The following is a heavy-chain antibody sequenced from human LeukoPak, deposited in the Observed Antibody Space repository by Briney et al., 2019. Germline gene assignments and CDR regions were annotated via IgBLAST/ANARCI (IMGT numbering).Heavy chain of an antibody. V-gene: IGHV4-59*08. J-gene: IGHJ4*02. CDR3: ARRRDLFDY. CDR1: GGSISSYY. CDR2: IYYSGGT. Sequence: TSETLSLTCTVSGGSISSYYWSWIRQPPGKGLEWIAYIYYSGGTNYNPSLKSRVTISVDTSKNQFSLELSSVTAADTAVYYCARRRDLFDYWGQGTLVTVSS. D-gene: IGHD3/OR15-3a*01.